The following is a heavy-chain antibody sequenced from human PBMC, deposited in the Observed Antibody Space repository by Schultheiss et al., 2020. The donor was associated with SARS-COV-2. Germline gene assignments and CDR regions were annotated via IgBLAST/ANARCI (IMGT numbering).Heavy chain of an antibody. Sequence: GGSLRLSCAASGFTFSSYAMSWVRQAPGKGLEWVSAISGSGGSTYYADSVKGRFTISRDNSKNTLYLQMNSLRAEDTAVYYCAKDRGLYDFWSGYYSNWYFDLWGRGTLVTVSS. CDR2: ISGSGGST. CDR1: GFTFSSYA. V-gene: IGHV3-23*01. D-gene: IGHD3-3*01. J-gene: IGHJ2*01. CDR3: AKDRGLYDFWSGYYSNWYFDL.